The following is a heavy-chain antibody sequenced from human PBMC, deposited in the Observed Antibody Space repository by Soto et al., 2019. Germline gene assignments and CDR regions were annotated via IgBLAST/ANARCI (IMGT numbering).Heavy chain of an antibody. CDR3: AREERDYDWGMDV. D-gene: IGHD3-16*01. CDR1: GGSMNTYY. J-gene: IGHJ6*02. Sequence: ETLSLTCTVSGGSMNTYYWSWIRQPAGKGLEWIGRIYSSGAINYNPSLNSRVTMSVDTSRNQFSLILNSVTAADAAVYYCAREERDYDWGMDVWGQGTTVTVS. V-gene: IGHV4-4*07. CDR2: IYSSGAI.